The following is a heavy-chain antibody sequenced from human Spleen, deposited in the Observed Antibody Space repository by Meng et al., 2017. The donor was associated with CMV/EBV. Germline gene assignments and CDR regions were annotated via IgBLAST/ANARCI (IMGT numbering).Heavy chain of an antibody. Sequence: SETLSLTCAVYGGSFSGYYWSWIRQPPGKGLEWIGEINHSGGTNYNPSLKSRVTISVDTSKNQFSLKLSSVTAADTAVYYCARGGGVASLDYWGQGTLVTVSS. CDR2: INHSGGT. D-gene: IGHD2-15*01. CDR1: GGSFSGYY. J-gene: IGHJ4*02. CDR3: ARGGGVASLDY. V-gene: IGHV4-34*01.